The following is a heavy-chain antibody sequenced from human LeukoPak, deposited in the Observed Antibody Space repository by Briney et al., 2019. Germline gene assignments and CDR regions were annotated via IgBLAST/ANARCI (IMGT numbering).Heavy chain of an antibody. V-gene: IGHV3-30*18. CDR3: AKARAGYYGSGSYQDF. D-gene: IGHD3-10*01. CDR2: ISYDGSNK. Sequence: GRSLRLSCAASAFTFSTYAMHWVRQAPGKGLEWVGVISYDGSNKYYADSVKGRFTISRDNSKNTLYLQMNSLRAEDTAVYYCAKARAGYYGSGSYQDFWGQGTLVTVSS. J-gene: IGHJ4*02. CDR1: AFTFSTYA.